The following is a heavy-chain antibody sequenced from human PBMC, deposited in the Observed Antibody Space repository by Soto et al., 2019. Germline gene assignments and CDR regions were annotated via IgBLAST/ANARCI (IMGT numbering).Heavy chain of an antibody. V-gene: IGHV3-30-3*01. CDR2: ISYDGSNK. CDR3: ARDAPRADYYDSSGYYYDGGFDH. Sequence: PGGSLRLSCAASGFTFSSYAMHWVRQAPGKGLEWVAVISYDGSNKYYADSVKGRFTISRDNSKNTLYLQMNSLRAEDTAVYYCARDAPRADYYDSSGYYYDGGFDHWGQGTLVTVSS. J-gene: IGHJ4*02. D-gene: IGHD3-22*01. CDR1: GFTFSSYA.